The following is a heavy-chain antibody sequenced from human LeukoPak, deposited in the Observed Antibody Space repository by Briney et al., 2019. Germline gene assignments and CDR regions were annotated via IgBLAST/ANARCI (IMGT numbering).Heavy chain of an antibody. CDR3: AKDMESGSYYYYYYMDV. CDR1: GFTFSSYS. J-gene: IGHJ6*03. D-gene: IGHD3-3*01. V-gene: IGHV3-48*01. CDR2: ISSSSSTI. Sequence: PGGSLRLSCAASGFTFSSYSMNWVRQAPGKGLEWVSYISSSSSTIYYADSVKGRFTISRDNSKSMVYLQMNSLRPEDTAVYYCAKDMESGSYYYYYYMDVWGKGTTVTVSS.